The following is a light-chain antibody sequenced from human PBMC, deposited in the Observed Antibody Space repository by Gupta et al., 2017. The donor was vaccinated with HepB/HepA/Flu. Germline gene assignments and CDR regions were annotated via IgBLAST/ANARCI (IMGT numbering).Light chain of an antibody. CDR2: AAS. V-gene: IGKV1-17*01. CDR1: QDIRND. Sequence: DIQMTQSPSSLSASVGDRVTITCRASQDIRNDLLGWFQQKPGKAPKRLIYAASSLDGGVPSRFSGSGSGTEFTLTISSLQPEDFAPYYCRQQNTCPFTFGHGTNVDIK. J-gene: IGKJ3*01. CDR3: RQQNTCPFT.